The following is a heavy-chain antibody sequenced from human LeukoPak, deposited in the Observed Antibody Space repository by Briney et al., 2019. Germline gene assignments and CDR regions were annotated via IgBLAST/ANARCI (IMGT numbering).Heavy chain of an antibody. J-gene: IGHJ6*03. CDR1: GFSLSTSGVG. V-gene: IGHV2-70*01. Sequence: SGPTLVKPTQTLTLTCTFSGFSLSTSGVGVGWIRQPPGKALEWLALIYWDDDKYYNTSLKTRLTISKDTSKNQVVLRMTNMDPVDTATYYCARTTFYYDSSDYSYYYMDVWGKGTTVTISS. D-gene: IGHD3-22*01. CDR2: IYWDDDK. CDR3: ARTTFYYDSSDYSYYYMDV.